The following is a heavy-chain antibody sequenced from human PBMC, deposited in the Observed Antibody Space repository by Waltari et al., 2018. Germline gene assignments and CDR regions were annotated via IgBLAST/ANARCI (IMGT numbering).Heavy chain of an antibody. Sequence: QVQLVQSGAEVKKPGASVKVSCKASGYTFTGYYMHWVRQAPGQGLEWMGRINPNSGGTNYAQKFQGRVTMTRDTSISTAYMELSRLRSDDTAVYYCARDPWYYYDSSGYYTDYWGQGTLVTVSS. CDR3: ARDPWYYYDSSGYYTDY. V-gene: IGHV1-2*06. CDR1: GYTFTGYY. D-gene: IGHD3-22*01. J-gene: IGHJ4*02. CDR2: INPNSGGT.